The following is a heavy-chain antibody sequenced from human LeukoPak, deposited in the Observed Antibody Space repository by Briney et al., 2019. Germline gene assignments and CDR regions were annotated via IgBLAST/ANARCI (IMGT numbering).Heavy chain of an antibody. CDR1: GFTFSNYW. CDR3: ARLMGGVTTYDS. J-gene: IGHJ4*02. CDR2: IRPDGDGD. Sequence: GGCLRLSCAASGFTFSNYWMSWVRQAPGRGLEWVASIRPDGDGDHFMDSVKGRFTISRDNAERSLFLQMNSLRADDTAVYYCARLMGGVTTYDSWGQGTLVTVSS. V-gene: IGHV3-7*01. D-gene: IGHD4-11*01.